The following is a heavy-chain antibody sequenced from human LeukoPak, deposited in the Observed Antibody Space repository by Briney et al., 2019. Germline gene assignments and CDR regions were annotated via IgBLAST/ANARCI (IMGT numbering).Heavy chain of an antibody. CDR2: INTNTGNP. V-gene: IGHV7-4-1*02. CDR3: ARGHEIFWSGYLYLIGDY. D-gene: IGHD3-3*01. Sequence: ASVKVSCKASGYTFTSYAMNWVRQAPGQGLEWMGWINTNTGNPTYAQGFTGRFVFSLDTSVSTAYLQISSLKAEDTAVYYCARGHEIFWSGYLYLIGDYWGQGTLVTVSS. J-gene: IGHJ4*02. CDR1: GYTFTSYA.